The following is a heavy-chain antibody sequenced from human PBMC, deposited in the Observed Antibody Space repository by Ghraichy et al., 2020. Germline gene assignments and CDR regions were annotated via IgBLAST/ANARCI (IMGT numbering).Heavy chain of an antibody. J-gene: IGHJ6*02. D-gene: IGHD6-19*01. CDR3: VGISGWAGLMDV. V-gene: IGHV3-7*03. Sequence: LSLTCAASGFTVSAYWMSWVRQAPGKGLEWVASIKQDGSDQYYVDSVMGRFFISRDTANNSLYLQMNSLRAGDTALYYCVGISGWAGLMDVWGQGTTVTVSS. CDR1: GFTVSAYW. CDR2: IKQDGSDQ.